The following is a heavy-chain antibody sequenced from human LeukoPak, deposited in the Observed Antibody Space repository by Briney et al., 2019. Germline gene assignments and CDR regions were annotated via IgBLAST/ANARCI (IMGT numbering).Heavy chain of an antibody. V-gene: IGHV3-74*01. CDR1: GFTFSSYW. D-gene: IGHD3-22*01. J-gene: IGHJ3*02. CDR3: ARVRCNYSSGYFVLPDDKFDI. Sequence: GGSLRLSCAASGFTFSSYWMHWVRQAPGKGLVWVSRINSDGSSTSYADSVKGLFTISRDNAKNTLYLQMNSLRAEDTAVIYFARVRCNYSSGYFVLPDDKFDIWGQGTIVTVSS. CDR2: INSDGSST.